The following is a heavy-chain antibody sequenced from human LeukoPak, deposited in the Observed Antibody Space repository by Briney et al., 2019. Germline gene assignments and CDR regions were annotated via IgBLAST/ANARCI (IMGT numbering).Heavy chain of an antibody. V-gene: IGHV3-30*02. CDR1: GFTFSRNG. J-gene: IGHJ6*03. Sequence: GGSLRLSCASSGFTFSRNGMHWVRQAPGMGLEWVAFIRYDGSDKYYGDSVKGRFSISRDNSKSTLYLQMNSLRAEDTAVYYCAKDYSSGWDGYYYMDFCGKGATVTVSS. CDR2: IRYDGSDK. CDR3: AKDYSSGWDGYYYMDF. D-gene: IGHD6-19*01.